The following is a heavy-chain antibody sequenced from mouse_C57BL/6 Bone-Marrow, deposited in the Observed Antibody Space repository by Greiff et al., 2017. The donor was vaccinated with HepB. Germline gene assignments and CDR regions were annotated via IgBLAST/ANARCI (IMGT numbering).Heavy chain of an antibody. Sequence: VQLQQSGPELVKPGASVKISCKASGYAFSSSWMNWVKQRPGKGLEWIGRIYPGDGDTNYNGKFKGKATLTADKSTSTAYMQLSSLTSEDSAVYFCATVYYDYLYYFDYWGQGTTLTVSS. CDR1: GYAFSSSW. J-gene: IGHJ2*01. V-gene: IGHV1-82*01. D-gene: IGHD2-4*01. CDR2: IYPGDGDT. CDR3: ATVYYDYLYYFDY.